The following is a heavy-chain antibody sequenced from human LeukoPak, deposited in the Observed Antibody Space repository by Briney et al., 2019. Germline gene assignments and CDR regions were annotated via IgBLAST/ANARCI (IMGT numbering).Heavy chain of an antibody. CDR2: ISGSNGNT. Sequence: ASVKVSCKASGYTFTRYGMSWVRQAPGQGLEWMGWISGSNGNTNYAQKLQGRVTMTRDTSISTAYMELSRLRSDDTAVYYCARVGEIVVVVAAFDYWGQGTLVTVSS. CDR3: ARVGEIVVVVAAFDY. J-gene: IGHJ4*02. D-gene: IGHD2-15*01. CDR1: GYTFTRYG. V-gene: IGHV1-18*01.